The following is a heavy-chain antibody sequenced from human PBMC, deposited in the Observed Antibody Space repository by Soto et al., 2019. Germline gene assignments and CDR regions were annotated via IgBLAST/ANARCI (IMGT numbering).Heavy chain of an antibody. CDR2: ISAYNGNT. V-gene: IGHV1-18*01. CDR3: ARDQGYSSRYGEYFQH. D-gene: IGHD6-13*01. J-gene: IGHJ1*01. CDR1: GYTFTSYG. Sequence: ASVKVSCKASGYTFTSYGISWVRQAPGQGLEWMGWISAYNGNTNYAQKLQGRVTMTTDTSTRTAYMELRSLRSDDTAVYYCARDQGYSSRYGEYFQHWGQGTLVTVSS.